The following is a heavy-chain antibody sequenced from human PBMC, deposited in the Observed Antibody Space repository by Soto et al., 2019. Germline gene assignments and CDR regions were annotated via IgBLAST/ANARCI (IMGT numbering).Heavy chain of an antibody. Sequence: QVQLVQSGAEVKTPGASVKVSCKASGYTFTDYDINWVRQAPGQGLEWVGRMNPSSGKKDYAQNFQARVTMTRDTSISTAYLELSNLGYEDTAVFYCSTWGRDGWYTGFFWGQGTLVTVAS. CDR1: GYTFTDYD. CDR2: MNPSSGKK. CDR3: STWGRDGWYTGFF. J-gene: IGHJ4*02. D-gene: IGHD6-19*01. V-gene: IGHV1-8*01.